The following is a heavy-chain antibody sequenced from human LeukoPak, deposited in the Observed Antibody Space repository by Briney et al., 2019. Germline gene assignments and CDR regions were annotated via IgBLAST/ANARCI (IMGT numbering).Heavy chain of an antibody. CDR1: GGSISSGGYY. J-gene: IGHJ4*02. CDR2: IYYSGST. CDR3: AKPSGYYLVPFDY. Sequence: SETLSLTCTVSGGSISSGGYYWSWIRQHPGKGLEWIGYIYYSGSTYYNPSLKSRVTISVDTSKNQFSLKLSSVTAADTAVYYCAKPSGYYLVPFDYWGQGTLVTVSS. D-gene: IGHD3-22*01. V-gene: IGHV4-31*03.